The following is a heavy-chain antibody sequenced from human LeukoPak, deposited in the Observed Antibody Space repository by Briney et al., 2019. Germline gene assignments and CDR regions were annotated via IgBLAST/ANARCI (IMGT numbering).Heavy chain of an antibody. Sequence: GGSLRLSCAASGFTVSSNYMSWVRQAPGKGLEWVSVIYSGGSTYYADSVKGRFTISRDNSKNTLYLQMNSLTAEDTAVYYCARVGVVPAAIPDGFDIWGQGTMVTAS. CDR3: ARVGVVPAAIPDGFDI. J-gene: IGHJ3*02. V-gene: IGHV3-53*01. CDR2: IYSGGST. D-gene: IGHD2-2*01. CDR1: GFTVSSNY.